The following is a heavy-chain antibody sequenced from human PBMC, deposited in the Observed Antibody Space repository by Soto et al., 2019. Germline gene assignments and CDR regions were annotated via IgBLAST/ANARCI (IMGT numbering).Heavy chain of an antibody. CDR3: ARSRTYYYDSSGYYHDY. Sequence: QVQLQESGPGLVKPSQTLSLTWTVSGGSISSGGYYWSWIRQHPGKGLEWIGYIYYSGSTYYNPSLKSRVTISVDTSKIQFSLKLSSVTAADTAVYYCARSRTYYYDSSGYYHDYWGQGTLVTVSS. D-gene: IGHD3-22*01. CDR1: GGSISSGGYY. J-gene: IGHJ4*02. V-gene: IGHV4-31*02. CDR2: IYYSGST.